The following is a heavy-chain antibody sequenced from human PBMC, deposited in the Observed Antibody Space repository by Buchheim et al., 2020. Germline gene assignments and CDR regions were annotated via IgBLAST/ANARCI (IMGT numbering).Heavy chain of an antibody. V-gene: IGHV3-30*18. J-gene: IGHJ6*03. CDR1: GFTFSSYG. Sequence: QVQLVESGGGVVQPGRSLRLSCAASGFTFSSYGMHWVRQAPGKGLEWVAVIWYDGSNKYYADSVKGRFTISRDNSKNTLYLQMNSLRDEDTAIYYCAKNAYSGYVEYYYYYYMDVWGKGTT. CDR2: IWYDGSNK. D-gene: IGHD5-12*01. CDR3: AKNAYSGYVEYYYYYYMDV.